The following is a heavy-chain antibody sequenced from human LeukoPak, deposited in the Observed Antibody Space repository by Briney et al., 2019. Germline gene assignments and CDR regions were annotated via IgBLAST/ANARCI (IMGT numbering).Heavy chain of an antibody. V-gene: IGHV4-34*01. CDR1: GGSFSGYY. CDR2: INHSGST. J-gene: IGHJ3*02. Sequence: SETLSLTCAVYGGSFSGYYWSWIRQPPGKGLEWVGEINHSGSTNYNPSLKSRVTISVDTSKNQFSLKLSSVTAADTAVYYCARGGGYSFSPHALDIWGQGTMVTVSS. D-gene: IGHD5-18*01. CDR3: ARGGGYSFSPHALDI.